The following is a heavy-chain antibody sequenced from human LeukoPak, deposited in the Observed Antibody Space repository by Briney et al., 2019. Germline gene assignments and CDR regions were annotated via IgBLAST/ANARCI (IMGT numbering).Heavy chain of an antibody. CDR1: GGTFSSYT. J-gene: IGHJ6*02. D-gene: IGHD5-12*01. CDR3: ARGYGDYGMDV. CDR2: IIPILGIA. Sequence: ASVKVSCKASGGTFSSYTISWVRQAPGQGLEWMGRIIPILGIANYARKFQGRVTITADKSTSTAYMELSSLRSEDTAVYYCARGYGDYGMDVWGQGTTVTASS. V-gene: IGHV1-69*02.